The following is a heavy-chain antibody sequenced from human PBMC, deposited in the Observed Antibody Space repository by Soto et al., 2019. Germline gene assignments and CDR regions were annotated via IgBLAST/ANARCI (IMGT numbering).Heavy chain of an antibody. Sequence: SETLSLTSTVSGFNINSGDYYWTWVRQPPGKGLEWIGNIFHSGSTYYTPSLQSRVTISLDTSKNHFSLKLSSVTPADTAVYYCARDRYYGSGTYYNFYSGMDVWGQGTTVTVSS. CDR2: IFHSGST. CDR3: ARDRYYGSGTYYNFYSGMDV. V-gene: IGHV4-30-4*01. CDR1: GFNINSGDYY. J-gene: IGHJ6*02. D-gene: IGHD3-10*01.